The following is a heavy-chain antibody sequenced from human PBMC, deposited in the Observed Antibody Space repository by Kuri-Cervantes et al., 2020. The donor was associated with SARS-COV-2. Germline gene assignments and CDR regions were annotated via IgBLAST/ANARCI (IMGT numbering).Heavy chain of an antibody. D-gene: IGHD2-8*02. CDR2: ISSSTTSI. CDR3: ARDQKIYDSTGQFDF. CDR1: GFTFSDYT. Sequence: GGPLRLSCAASGFTFSDYTMNWVRRAPEKGLEWVSSISSSTTSIYYADSVRGRFTISRDNAKNSLYLQMDSLRAEDSAVYYCARDQKIYDSTGQFDFWGQGTLVTVSS. V-gene: IGHV3-21*01. J-gene: IGHJ4*02.